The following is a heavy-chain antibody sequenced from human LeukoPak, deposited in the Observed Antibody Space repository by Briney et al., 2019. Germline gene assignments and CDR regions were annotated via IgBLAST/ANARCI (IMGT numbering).Heavy chain of an antibody. Sequence: EASVKVSCKASGYTFTSYGISWVRQAPGQGLEWMGWISAYNGNTNYAQKLQGRVTMTTDTSTSTAYVELRSLRSDDTAVYYCARDEGYYYDSSGYLIDPRGQGTLVTVSS. D-gene: IGHD3-22*01. CDR1: GYTFTSYG. CDR2: ISAYNGNT. V-gene: IGHV1-18*01. J-gene: IGHJ5*02. CDR3: ARDEGYYYDSSGYLIDP.